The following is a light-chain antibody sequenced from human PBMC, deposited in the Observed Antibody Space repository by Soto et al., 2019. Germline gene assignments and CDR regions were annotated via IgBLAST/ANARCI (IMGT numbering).Light chain of an antibody. Sequence: SYELTQPPSVSVSPGQTARIPCSGDALPKQHAYWYQQKPGQAPLLVIYNDIARPSGIPERFSGSSSGTTVTLTISGVQAEDEADYYCQSADSTGSYQVFGGGTKVTVL. V-gene: IGLV3-25*03. CDR3: QSADSTGSYQV. J-gene: IGLJ3*02. CDR2: NDI. CDR1: ALPKQH.